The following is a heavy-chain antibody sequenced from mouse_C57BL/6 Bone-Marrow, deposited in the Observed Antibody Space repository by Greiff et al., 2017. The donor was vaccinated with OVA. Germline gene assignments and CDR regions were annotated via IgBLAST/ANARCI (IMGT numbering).Heavy chain of an antibody. CDR2: IDPSASYT. J-gene: IGHJ1*03. Sequence: QVQLQQPGAELVMPGASVKLSCKASGYTFTSYWMHWVKQRPGQGLEWIGEIDPSASYTTYHQKFKGKSTLTVDKSSSTAYMQLSSLTSEDSAVYYCAKGQDWYCDVWGTGTTVTVSS. CDR3: AKGQDWYCDV. V-gene: IGHV1-69*01. CDR1: GYTFTSYW. D-gene: IGHD6-1*01.